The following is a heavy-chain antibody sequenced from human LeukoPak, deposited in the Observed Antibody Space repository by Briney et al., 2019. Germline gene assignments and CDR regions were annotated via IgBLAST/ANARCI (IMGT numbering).Heavy chain of an antibody. CDR1: GGTFSSYA. D-gene: IGHD2-15*01. J-gene: IGHJ6*02. Sequence: SVTVSCKASGGTFSSYAISWVRQAPGQGLEWMGGIIPIFGTANYAQKFQGRVTITADESTSTAYMELSSLRFEDTAVYYCARDHVTYCSGGSCYLTYYYYGMDVWGQGTTVTVSS. V-gene: IGHV1-69*13. CDR2: IIPIFGTA. CDR3: ARDHVTYCSGGSCYLTYYYYGMDV.